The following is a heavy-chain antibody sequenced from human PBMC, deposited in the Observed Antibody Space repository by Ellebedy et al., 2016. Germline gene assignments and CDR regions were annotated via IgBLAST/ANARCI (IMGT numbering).Heavy chain of an antibody. CDR3: ARSLRGYSYGYVRHGMDV. CDR1: GYTFTGYY. Sequence: ASVKVSCKASGYTFTGYYMHWVRQAPGQGLEWMGWINPNSGGTNYAQKFQGWVTMTRDTSISTAYMELSRLRSDDTAVYYCARSLRGYSYGYVRHGMDVWGQGTTVTVSS. D-gene: IGHD5-18*01. J-gene: IGHJ6*02. V-gene: IGHV1-2*04. CDR2: INPNSGGT.